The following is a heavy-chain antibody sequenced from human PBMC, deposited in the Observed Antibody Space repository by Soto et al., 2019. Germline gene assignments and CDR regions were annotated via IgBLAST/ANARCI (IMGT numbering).Heavy chain of an antibody. J-gene: IGHJ6*02. CDR1: GYTFTGYY. Sequence: ASVKVSCKASGYTFTGYYMHWVRQAPGQGLEWMGWINPNSGGTNYAQKFQGWVTMTRDTSISTAYMELSRLRSDDTAVYYCARDLRYYDILTGYYYYGMDVWGQGTTVTVSS. D-gene: IGHD3-9*01. CDR3: ARDLRYYDILTGYYYYGMDV. V-gene: IGHV1-2*04. CDR2: INPNSGGT.